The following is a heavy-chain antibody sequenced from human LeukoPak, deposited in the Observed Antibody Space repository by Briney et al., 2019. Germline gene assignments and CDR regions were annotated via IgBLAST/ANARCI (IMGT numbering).Heavy chain of an antibody. V-gene: IGHV3-23*01. Sequence: GGSLRLSCAASGFTFSSYAMSWVRQAPGKGLEWVSSITSSGAATYYADSVKGRLTISRDNSDNTLYLQMNSLRAEDTAVYYCAKDRPNYYGSNGHYYKLNGDCWGQGTLVTVSS. D-gene: IGHD3-22*01. CDR1: GFTFSSYA. J-gene: IGHJ4*02. CDR2: ITSSGAAT. CDR3: AKDRPNYYGSNGHYYKLNGDC.